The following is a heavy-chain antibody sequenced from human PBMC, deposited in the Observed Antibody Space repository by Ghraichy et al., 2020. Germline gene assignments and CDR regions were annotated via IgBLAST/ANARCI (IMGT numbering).Heavy chain of an antibody. D-gene: IGHD1-26*01. J-gene: IGHJ3*02. CDR2: INPNSGGT. CDR3: ARVIRGSYYEDHDAFDI. V-gene: IGHV1-2*02. Sequence: ASVKVSCKASGYTFTGYFMHWVRQAPGQGLEWMGWINPNSGGTNYAQKFQGRVTMTRDTSISTAYMELSRLRSDDTAVYYCARVIRGSYYEDHDAFDIWGQGTMVTVSS. CDR1: GYTFTGYF.